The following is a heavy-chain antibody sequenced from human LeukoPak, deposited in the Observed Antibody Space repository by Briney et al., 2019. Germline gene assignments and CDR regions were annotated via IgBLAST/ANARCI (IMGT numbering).Heavy chain of an antibody. CDR3: ARDQGVVVPAAKNWFDP. Sequence: GASVKVSCKASGYTFTSYDINWVRQATGQGLEWMGWMNPNSGNTGYAQKFQGRVTMTRNTSISTAYMELSSLRSEDTAVYYCARDQGVVVPAAKNWFDPWGQGTLVTVSS. V-gene: IGHV1-8*01. J-gene: IGHJ5*02. CDR1: GYTFTSYD. CDR2: MNPNSGNT. D-gene: IGHD2-2*01.